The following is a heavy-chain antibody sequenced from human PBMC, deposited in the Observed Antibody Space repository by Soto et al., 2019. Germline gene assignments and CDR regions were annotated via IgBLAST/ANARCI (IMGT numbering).Heavy chain of an antibody. CDR1: GFTFTSSA. D-gene: IGHD5-18*01. CDR3: AADLSRDTAMDYYYYGMDV. V-gene: IGHV1-58*01. CDR2: IVVGSGNT. J-gene: IGHJ6*02. Sequence: SVKVSCKASGFTFTSSAVQWVRQARGQRLEWIGWIVVGSGNTNYAQKFQERVTITRDMSTSTAYMELSSLRSEDAAVYYCAADLSRDTAMDYYYYGMDVWGQGTTVTVSS.